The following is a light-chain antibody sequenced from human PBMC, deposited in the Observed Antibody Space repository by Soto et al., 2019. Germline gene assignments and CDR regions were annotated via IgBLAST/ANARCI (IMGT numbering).Light chain of an antibody. CDR3: QQVNSFPST. Sequence: IQLTQSPSSLSASVGDRVTITCRASQGISSHLAWYQQKPGKAPKLLIYAASTLQTGVPSRFSGGGPGTDFTLTLSSLQPEDFATYYCQQVNSFPSTFGQGTRLEIK. V-gene: IGKV1-9*01. CDR1: QGISSH. CDR2: AAS. J-gene: IGKJ5*01.